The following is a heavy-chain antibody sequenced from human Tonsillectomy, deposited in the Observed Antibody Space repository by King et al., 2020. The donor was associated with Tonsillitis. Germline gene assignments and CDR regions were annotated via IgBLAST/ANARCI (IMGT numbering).Heavy chain of an antibody. Sequence: EVQLVESGGGLVNPGGSLRLSCAASGFPFSKAWMTWVRQAPGKGLEWVGHIKNKNEGETTDFAAPGKGRFSISRDDSKAMLYLQLNSLKTDDTSEYYCTTDGGSGYYWVRAFDLWGQGTMVTVSS. J-gene: IGHJ3*01. V-gene: IGHV3-15*01. CDR3: TTDGGSGYYWVRAFDL. D-gene: IGHD3-22*01. CDR1: GFPFSKAW. CDR2: IKNKNEGETT.